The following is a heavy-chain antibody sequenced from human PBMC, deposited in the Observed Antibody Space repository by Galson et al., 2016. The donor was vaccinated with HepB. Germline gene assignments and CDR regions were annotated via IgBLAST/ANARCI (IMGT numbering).Heavy chain of an antibody. CDR3: AKFRGSYWSLGLDF. V-gene: IGHV3-23*01. J-gene: IGHJ4*02. CDR1: GFTFSSDA. CDR2: ISGSGSNT. D-gene: IGHD3-16*01. Sequence: SLRLSCAASGFTFSSDAMSWVRQAPGRGLEWVSVISGSGSNTYYADSVKGRFTISRDNSKNTLYLQMKSLRADDTAIYYCAKFRGSYWSLGLDFWGQGTLVTVSS.